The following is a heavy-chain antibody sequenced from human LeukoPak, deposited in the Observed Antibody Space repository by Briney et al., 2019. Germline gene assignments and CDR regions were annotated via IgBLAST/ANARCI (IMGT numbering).Heavy chain of an antibody. J-gene: IGHJ4*02. D-gene: IGHD4-23*01. CDR1: GFTFSTYA. CDR2: IPYDGSNK. Sequence: GGSLRLSCAASGFTFSTYAMHWVRQAPGKGLEWVAVIPYDGSNKYYADSVKGRFTISRENSKNRLYLRMNSLRAEDTAVYYCARAEGYGGELDSWGQGTLVTVSS. V-gene: IGHV3-30*04. CDR3: ARAEGYGGELDS.